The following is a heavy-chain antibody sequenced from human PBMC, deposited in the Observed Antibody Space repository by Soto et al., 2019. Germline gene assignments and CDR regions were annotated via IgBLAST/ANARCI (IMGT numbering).Heavy chain of an antibody. CDR3: ETNLYCYSIVYYYGMNL. Sequence: PSWTLCVTCAVYGGSFSGYYWSWIRHPPGKGLEWIGEINHSGSTNYNPSLKSRVTISVDTSKNQFSLKLTSVTAADTAVYYCETNLYCYSIVYYYGMNLWGQGTTVTVS. D-gene: IGHD2-15*01. CDR2: INHSGST. V-gene: IGHV4-34*01. CDR1: GGSFSGYY. J-gene: IGHJ6*02.